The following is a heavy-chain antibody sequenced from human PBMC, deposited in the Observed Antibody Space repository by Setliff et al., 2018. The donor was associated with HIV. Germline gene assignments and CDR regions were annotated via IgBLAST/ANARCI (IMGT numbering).Heavy chain of an antibody. J-gene: IGHJ4*02. Sequence: PSETLSLTCTVYGGSFSGYYWSWIRQPPGMGLEWIGEINQSENTNYNPSLKSRLTISADPSMNHFSLKLSSVTAADTAMYYCARAGDSRAYYSLDSWGQGTLVTVSS. D-gene: IGHD3-22*01. V-gene: IGHV4-34*01. CDR1: GGSFSGYY. CDR2: INQSENT. CDR3: ARAGDSRAYYSLDS.